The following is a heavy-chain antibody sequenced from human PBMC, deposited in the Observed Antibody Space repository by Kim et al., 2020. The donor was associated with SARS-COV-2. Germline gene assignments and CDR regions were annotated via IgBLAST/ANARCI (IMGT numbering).Heavy chain of an antibody. J-gene: IGHJ4*02. V-gene: IGHV4-4*06. D-gene: IGHD3-3*01. CDR3: ARDYNFNSNFDL. Sequence: SNPSLKSRVTMSVDTSKNQFSLKLSSVTAADTAVYFCARDYNFNSNFDLWGQGTMVTFSS.